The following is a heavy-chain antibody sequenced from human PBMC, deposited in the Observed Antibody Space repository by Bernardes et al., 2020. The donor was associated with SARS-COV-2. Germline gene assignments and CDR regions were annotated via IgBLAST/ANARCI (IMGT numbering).Heavy chain of an antibody. Sequence: GGSLRLSCAASGFTFSNYAMHWVRRAPGKGLEWLAIISYDGTTKYNADAVKGQFTISRDNSKNTLFLQMNSLTTEDTAFYYCAREWEDYTSSLFDYWGQGTLVTVSS. V-gene: IGHV3-30-3*01. CDR1: GFTFSNYA. CDR3: AREWEDYTSSLFDY. D-gene: IGHD2-2*02. CDR2: ISYDGTTK. J-gene: IGHJ4*02.